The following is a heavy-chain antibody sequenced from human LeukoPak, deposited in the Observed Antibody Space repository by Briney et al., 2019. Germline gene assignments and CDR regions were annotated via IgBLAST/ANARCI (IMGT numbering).Heavy chain of an antibody. Sequence: SETLSLTCTVSGGSFSSSSYYWGWIRQPPGKGLEWIGSIYYSGSTYYNPSLKSRVTISVDTSKNQFSLKLSSVTAADTAVYYCARAQQLVTTFDYWGQGTLVTVSS. D-gene: IGHD6-13*01. V-gene: IGHV4-39*07. J-gene: IGHJ4*02. CDR1: GGSFSSSSYY. CDR2: IYYSGST. CDR3: ARAQQLVTTFDY.